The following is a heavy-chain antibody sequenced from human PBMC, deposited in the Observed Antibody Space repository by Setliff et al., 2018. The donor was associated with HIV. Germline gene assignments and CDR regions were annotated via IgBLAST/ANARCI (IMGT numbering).Heavy chain of an antibody. V-gene: IGHV3-15*01. D-gene: IGHD1-26*01. CDR2: SKGKADGETI. CDR3: ATESRLLAGGSYPFDN. Sequence: PGESLRLSCAASGSMFTYAWLSWVRQAPGKGLEWVGRSKGKADGETIDYATPVKGRFIISRDYSENTLFLQMNDLKIEDTGVYYCATESRLLAGGSYPFDNWGQGTLVTVSS. CDR1: GSMFTYAW. J-gene: IGHJ4*02.